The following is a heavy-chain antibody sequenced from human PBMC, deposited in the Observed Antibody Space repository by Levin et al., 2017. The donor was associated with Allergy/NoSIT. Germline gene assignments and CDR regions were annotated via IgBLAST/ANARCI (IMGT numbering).Heavy chain of an antibody. CDR1: GFTFSTYA. CDR3: AINWNHDY. CDR2: ISNSGAGT. J-gene: IGHJ4*02. V-gene: IGHV3-23*01. Sequence: GESLKISCAASGFTFSTYAMSWVRQAPGKGLEWVSAISNSGAGTYYADSVKGRFTISRDNSKNTMFLQMNSLRAEDTAVYYCAINWNHDYWGQGSLVTVSS. D-gene: IGHD1-14*01.